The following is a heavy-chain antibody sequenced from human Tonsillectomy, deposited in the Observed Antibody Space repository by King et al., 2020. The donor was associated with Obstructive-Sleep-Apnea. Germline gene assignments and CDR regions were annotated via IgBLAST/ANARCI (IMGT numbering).Heavy chain of an antibody. CDR3: ARAKNTAMVSYYGMDV. D-gene: IGHD5-18*01. J-gene: IGHJ6*02. Sequence: VTLKESGPVLVKPTETLTLTCTVSGFSLSTARMGVSWIRQPPGKALEWLAHIFSNDEKSYSTSLKSRLTTSKDTSKSPVVLTMTNMDPVDTATYYGARAKNTAMVSYYGMDVWGQGTTVTVSS. CDR2: IFSNDEK. CDR1: GFSLSTARMG. V-gene: IGHV2-26*01.